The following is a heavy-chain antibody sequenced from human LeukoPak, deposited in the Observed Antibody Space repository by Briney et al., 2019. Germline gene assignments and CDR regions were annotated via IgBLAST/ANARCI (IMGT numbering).Heavy chain of an antibody. Sequence: GASVKVSCKASGYTFTSYYMHWVRQAPGQGLEWMGIINPSGGSTSYAQKFQGRVTMTRDTSTSTVYMELSSLGSEDTAVYYCARVDTAMVFDYWGQGTLVTVSS. CDR2: INPSGGST. D-gene: IGHD5-18*01. CDR3: ARVDTAMVFDY. V-gene: IGHV1-46*01. J-gene: IGHJ4*02. CDR1: GYTFTSYY.